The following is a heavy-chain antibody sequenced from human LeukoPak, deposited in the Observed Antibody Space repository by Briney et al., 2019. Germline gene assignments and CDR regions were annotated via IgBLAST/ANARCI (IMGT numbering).Heavy chain of an antibody. CDR3: ATVGTTRVYYFDY. D-gene: IGHD2-8*01. CDR1: GFTVSSNY. Sequence: SGGSLRLSCAASGFTVSSNYMNWVRQAPGKGLEWVSVIYSGGSTYYADSVKGRFTISRDNSENTLYLQMNSLRAEDTAIYYCATVGTTRVYYFDYWGQGTLVTVSS. CDR2: IYSGGST. V-gene: IGHV3-53*01. J-gene: IGHJ4*02.